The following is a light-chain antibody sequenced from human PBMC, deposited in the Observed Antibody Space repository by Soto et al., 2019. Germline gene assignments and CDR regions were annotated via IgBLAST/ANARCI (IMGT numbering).Light chain of an antibody. J-gene: IGKJ1*01. V-gene: IGKV3-20*01. CDR1: QSVSSSY. CDR3: QQYGSSPL. CDR2: GAS. Sequence: EIGLTQSPGTLSLYPGERATLSFRASQSVSSSYLAWYQQKPGQAPRVLIYGASSRATGIPDRFSGSGSGTDFSLTISRLEPEDLAVYYCQQYGSSPLFGQGTKVDIK.